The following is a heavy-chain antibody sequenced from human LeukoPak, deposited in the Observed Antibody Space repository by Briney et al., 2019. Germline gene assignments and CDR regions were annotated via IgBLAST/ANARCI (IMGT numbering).Heavy chain of an antibody. CDR1: GYTFTSYG. V-gene: IGHV1-18*04. D-gene: IGHD3-10*01. J-gene: IGHJ6*04. CDR3: AREYQNDSYGSGSYYNWIGDYYYGMDV. CDR2: ISAYNGNT. Sequence: ASVKVSCKASGYTFTSYGISWVRQAPGQGLEWMGWISAYNGNTNYAQKLQGRVTMTTDTSTSTAYMELRSLRSDDTAVYYCAREYQNDSYGSGSYYNWIGDYYYGMDVWGKGTTVTASS.